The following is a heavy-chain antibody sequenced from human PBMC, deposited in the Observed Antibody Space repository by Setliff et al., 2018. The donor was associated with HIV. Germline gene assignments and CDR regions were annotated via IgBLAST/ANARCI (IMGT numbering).Heavy chain of an antibody. CDR1: GFTFSSYS. V-gene: IGHV3-66*02. CDR3: ARDMVWYGSDI. J-gene: IGHJ3*02. D-gene: IGHD2-8*01. CDR2: IYRGGST. Sequence: GGSLRLSCAASGFTFSSYSMNWVRQAPGKGLEWVPVIYRGGSTDYADSVKGRFTISRDNSKNTLYLQMNSLRAEDTAVHYCARDMVWYGSDIWGQGTLVTVSS.